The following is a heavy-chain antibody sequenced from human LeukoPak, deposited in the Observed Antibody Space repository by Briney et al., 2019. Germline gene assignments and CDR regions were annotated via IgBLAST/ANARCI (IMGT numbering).Heavy chain of an antibody. V-gene: IGHV3-7*01. CDR2: IKQDGSEE. CDR3: ARVGAWELQRVFEY. D-gene: IGHD1-26*01. Sequence: PGGSLRLSCAASGFTFSNYWMTWVRQFPGRGLGWVANIKQDGSEEYYVDSVKGRFTIFRDNAQKSLYLEMNTLRIEDTAVYYCARVGAWELQRVFEYWGQGTLVTVSS. CDR1: GFTFSNYW. J-gene: IGHJ4*02.